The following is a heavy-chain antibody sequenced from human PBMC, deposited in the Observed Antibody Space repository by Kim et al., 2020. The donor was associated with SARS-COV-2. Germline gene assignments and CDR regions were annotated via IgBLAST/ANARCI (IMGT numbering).Heavy chain of an antibody. J-gene: IGHJ4*02. Sequence: SETLSLTCAVSGGSIYNYYWSWIRQPPGRGLEWIGYMYHDGSTNYHPSLKSRVTISIDTSKKQFSLKLTSVTAADTAVYYCAAVGLSGSYLHNWGRGTLVTVSS. CDR3: AAVGLSGSYLHN. V-gene: IGHV4-59*08. CDR2: MYHDGST. D-gene: IGHD1-26*01. CDR1: GGSIYNYY.